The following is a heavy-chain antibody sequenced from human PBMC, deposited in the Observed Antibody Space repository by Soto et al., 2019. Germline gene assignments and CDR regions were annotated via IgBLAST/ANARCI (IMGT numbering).Heavy chain of an antibody. D-gene: IGHD1-26*01. CDR1: GFTFSTYA. CDR2: ISGGGGST. Sequence: GGSLRLSCAASGFTFSTYAMNWVRQAPGKGLEWVSAISGGGGSTYYADSVKGRVTISRDNSKNTLYLQMNSLRAEDTAVYYCAKVSLGALTFTEYYYYRLDVWGQGTTVTVSS. V-gene: IGHV3-23*01. CDR3: AKVSLGALTFTEYYYYRLDV. J-gene: IGHJ6*02.